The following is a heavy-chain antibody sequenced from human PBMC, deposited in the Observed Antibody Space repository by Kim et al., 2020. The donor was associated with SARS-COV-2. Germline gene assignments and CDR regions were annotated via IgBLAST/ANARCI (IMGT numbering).Heavy chain of an antibody. Sequence: KFQGRVTMSRDTSTSTVYMELSSVRSEDTAVYYCARGLGDSSGYYYLVDYWGQGTLVTVSS. CDR3: ARGLGDSSGYYYLVDY. D-gene: IGHD3-22*01. J-gene: IGHJ4*02. V-gene: IGHV1-46*01.